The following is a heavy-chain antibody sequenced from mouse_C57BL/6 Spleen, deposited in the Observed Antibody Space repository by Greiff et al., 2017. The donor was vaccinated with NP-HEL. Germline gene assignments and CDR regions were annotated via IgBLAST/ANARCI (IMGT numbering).Heavy chain of an antibody. Sequence: QVQLQQSGAELVRPGTSVKVSCKASGYAFTNYLIEWVKQRPGQGLEWIGVINPGSGGTNYNEKFKGKATLTADKSSSTAYMQLSSLTSEDYAVYFCARWEVTSEFAYWGQGTLVTVSA. D-gene: IGHD2-2*01. CDR2: INPGSGGT. CDR3: ARWEVTSEFAY. V-gene: IGHV1-54*01. CDR1: GYAFTNYL. J-gene: IGHJ3*01.